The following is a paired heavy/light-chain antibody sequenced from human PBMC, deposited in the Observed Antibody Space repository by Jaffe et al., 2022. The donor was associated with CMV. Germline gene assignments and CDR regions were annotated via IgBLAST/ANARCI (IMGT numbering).Heavy chain of an antibody. CDR3: AREVSTGCGSYAY. CDR1: GYTFTTYY. CDR2: LNPDGDT. V-gene: IGHV1-46*01. Sequence: QVQLVQSGAEVKKPGASVKVSCKTSGYTFTTYYMHWVRQAPGQGLEWMGRLNPDGDTRYAQKFQGRVAVTRDTSTDTLYMELSGLRYDDTAVYYCAREVSTGCGSYAYWGQGTLVTVSS. D-gene: IGHD1-26*01. J-gene: IGHJ4*02.
Light chain of an antibody. CDR2: WAS. J-gene: IGKJ2*01. CDR3: QQHHTSYT. CDR1: QSVLYRSNNKNG. V-gene: IGKV4-1*01. Sequence: DIVMTQSPDSLAVSLGERATIKCKSSQSVLYRSNNKNGLAWYQQKPGQPPKLLIYWASTRESGVPDRFSGSGSETDFTLTISNLQPEDVAVYYCQQHHTSYTFGQGTRLEIK.